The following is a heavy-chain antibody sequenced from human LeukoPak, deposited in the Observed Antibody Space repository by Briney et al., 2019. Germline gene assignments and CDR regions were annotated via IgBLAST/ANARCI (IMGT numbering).Heavy chain of an antibody. Sequence: GGSLRLSCAASGFTFSSYAMHWVRQAPGKGLEWVAVISYDGSNKYYADSVKGRFTISRDNSKNTLYLQMNSLRAEDTAVYYCARGLVVVAARSWFDPWGQGTLVTVSS. J-gene: IGHJ5*02. CDR1: GFTFSSYA. CDR3: ARGLVVVAARSWFDP. D-gene: IGHD2-15*01. V-gene: IGHV3-30-3*01. CDR2: ISYDGSNK.